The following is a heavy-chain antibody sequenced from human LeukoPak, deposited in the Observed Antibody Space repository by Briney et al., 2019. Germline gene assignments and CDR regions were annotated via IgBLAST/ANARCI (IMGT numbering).Heavy chain of an antibody. Sequence: PSETLSLTCTVSGYSIRNGYFRGWVRQSPGKGLEWIGNIHQSGSTSYNPSLQSRVTISVDTSKNQFSLKLSSVTAADTAVYYCARLEITFGGVIAAWGQGILVTVSS. CDR3: ARLEITFGGVIAA. D-gene: IGHD3-16*02. CDR1: GYSIRNGYF. J-gene: IGHJ5*02. CDR2: IHQSGST. V-gene: IGHV4-38-2*02.